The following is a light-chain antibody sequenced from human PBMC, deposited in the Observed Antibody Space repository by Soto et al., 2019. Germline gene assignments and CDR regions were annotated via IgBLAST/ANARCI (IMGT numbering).Light chain of an antibody. Sequence: DIVMTQSPATLSVSRGERATLSCRANQAISSNVAWHQQQPGQAPRLLIFGASTRASGIPDRFSGSGSGTYFTLTINRLEPDDFVVYYCQQYDTSPYTFGQGTRLEIK. V-gene: IGKV3D-15*01. CDR1: QAISSN. CDR3: QQYDTSPYT. J-gene: IGKJ5*01. CDR2: GAS.